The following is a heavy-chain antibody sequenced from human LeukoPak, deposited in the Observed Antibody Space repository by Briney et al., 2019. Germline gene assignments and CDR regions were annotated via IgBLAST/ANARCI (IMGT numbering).Heavy chain of an antibody. J-gene: IGHJ4*02. CDR2: ISGSGGST. CDR3: AKDLAGSGSYSFDY. V-gene: IGHV3-23*01. D-gene: IGHD1-26*01. Sequence: GGSLRLSCAASGFTVSSNYMSWVRQAPGKGLEWVSAISGSGGSTYHADSVKGRFTISRDNSKNTLYLQMNSLRAEDTAVYYCAKDLAGSGSYSFDYWGQGTLVTVSS. CDR1: GFTVSSNY.